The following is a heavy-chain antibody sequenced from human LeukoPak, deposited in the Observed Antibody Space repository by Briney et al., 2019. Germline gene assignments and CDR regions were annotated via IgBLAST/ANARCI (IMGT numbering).Heavy chain of an antibody. J-gene: IGHJ4*02. D-gene: IGHD3-10*01. CDR3: ARAPYYYYDSGSGTRVTGNPDY. V-gene: IGHV3-21*01. Sequence: PGGSLRLSCAASGFTFSSYSMNWVRQAPGKGLEWVSSISSSSSYIYYADSVKGRFTISRDNAKNSLYLQMNSLRAEDTALYYCARAPYYYYDSGSGTRVTGNPDYWGQGTLVTVSS. CDR1: GFTFSSYS. CDR2: ISSSSSYI.